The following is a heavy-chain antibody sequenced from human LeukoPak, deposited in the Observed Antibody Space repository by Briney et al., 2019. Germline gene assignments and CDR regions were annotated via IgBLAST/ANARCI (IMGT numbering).Heavy chain of an antibody. J-gene: IGHJ4*02. CDR2: IWYDGSNK. CDR1: GFTFSSYG. CDR3: AKSSGGYGPLDS. D-gene: IGHD5-18*01. Sequence: PGGSLRLSCAASGFTFSSYGMHWVRQAPGKGLEWVAVIWYDGSNKYYADSVKCRFTISRDNSKNTLYLQMNSLRAEDTAVYYCAKSSGGYGPLDSWGQGTLVTVSS. V-gene: IGHV3-33*06.